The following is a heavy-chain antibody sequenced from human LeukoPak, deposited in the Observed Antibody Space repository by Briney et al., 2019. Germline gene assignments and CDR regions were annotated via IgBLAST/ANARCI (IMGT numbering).Heavy chain of an antibody. CDR3: ARAGSNTHYFDY. J-gene: IGHJ4*02. Sequence: SETLSLTCAVYGGSFSGYYWSWIRQPPGKGLEWIGEINHSGSTTYNPSLKSRVTISVETSKNQFSLKLSSVTAGDTPVYNCARAGSNTHYFDYWGQGTLVTVSS. V-gene: IGHV4-34*01. D-gene: IGHD3-10*01. CDR1: GGSFSGYY. CDR2: INHSGST.